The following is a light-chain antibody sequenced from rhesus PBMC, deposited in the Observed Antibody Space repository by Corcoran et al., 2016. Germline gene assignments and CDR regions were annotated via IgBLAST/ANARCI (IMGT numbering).Light chain of an antibody. CDR3: QHGYGPPYS. CDR1: QDIISN. J-gene: IGKJ2*01. CDR2: KTS. V-gene: IGKV1-25*01. Sequence: DIQMTQSPSSLSASVGDRVTITCQASQDIISNLAWYHQKPGRAPKLLVYKTSTFQGGVPSRFSGSGSGTDFTLTISSLPPEDFGSYCCQHGYGPPYSFGQGTKVEVK.